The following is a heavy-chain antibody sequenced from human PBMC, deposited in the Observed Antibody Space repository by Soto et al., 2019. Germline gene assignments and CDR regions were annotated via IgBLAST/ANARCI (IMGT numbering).Heavy chain of an antibody. CDR2: ISSSGSTI. CDR3: AREMIVGATIPSIFDY. Sequence: GGSLRLSCAASGFTFSSYEVSWVRQYPGKGLEWVSYISSSGSTIYYADSVKGRFTISRDNAKNSLYLQMNSLRAEDTAVYYCAREMIVGATIPSIFDYWGQGTLVTVSS. D-gene: IGHD1-26*01. CDR1: GFTFSSYE. J-gene: IGHJ4*02. V-gene: IGHV3-48*03.